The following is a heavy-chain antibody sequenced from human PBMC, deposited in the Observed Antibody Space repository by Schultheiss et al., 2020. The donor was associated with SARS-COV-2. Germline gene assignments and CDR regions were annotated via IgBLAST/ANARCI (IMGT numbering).Heavy chain of an antibody. CDR2: INHSGST. D-gene: IGHD4-23*01. CDR1: GGSFSGYY. Sequence: SETLSLTCAVYGGSFSGYYWSWIRQPPGKGLEWIGEINHSGSTNYNPSLKSRVTISVDTSKNQFSLKLSSVTAADTAVYYCARDGGNLGDAFDIWGQGTMVTVSS. CDR3: ARDGGNLGDAFDI. J-gene: IGHJ3*02. V-gene: IGHV4-34*01.